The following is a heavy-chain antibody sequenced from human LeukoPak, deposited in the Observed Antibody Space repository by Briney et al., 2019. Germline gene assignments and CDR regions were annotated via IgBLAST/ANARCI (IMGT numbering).Heavy chain of an antibody. J-gene: IGHJ4*02. D-gene: IGHD1-26*01. CDR2: IYPGDSDT. CDR1: GYSFTSYW. Sequence: GESLKISCKGSGYSFTSYWIGWVRQMPGKGLEWMGIIYPGDSDTRYSPSFQGQVTISADKSNSTAYLQWSSLKASDTAMYYCARVPLIYSGSYYDYFDYWGQGTLVTVSS. V-gene: IGHV5-51*01. CDR3: ARVPLIYSGSYYDYFDY.